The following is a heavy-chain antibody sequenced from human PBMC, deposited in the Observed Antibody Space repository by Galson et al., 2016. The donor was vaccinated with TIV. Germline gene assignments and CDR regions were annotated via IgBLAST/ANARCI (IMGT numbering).Heavy chain of an antibody. J-gene: IGHJ4*02. CDR1: GFTFDDYG. CDR2: INWIGGRT. D-gene: IGHD1-1*01. CDR3: VRDYQLADY. Sequence: SLRLSCAASGFTFDDYGMSWVRQAPGKGLEWVSGINWIGGRTGYADSVQGRFTISRDDAKNSLYLQMNGLRAEDTAFYYCVRDYQLADYWGQGTLVIVSS. V-gene: IGHV3-20*04.